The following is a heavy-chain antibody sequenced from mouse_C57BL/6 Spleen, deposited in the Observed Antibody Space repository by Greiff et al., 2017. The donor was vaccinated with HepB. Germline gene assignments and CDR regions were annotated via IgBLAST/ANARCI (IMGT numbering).Heavy chain of an antibody. D-gene: IGHD2-10*02. Sequence: EVKLVESGGGLVQPGGSLSLSCAASGFTFTDYYMSWVRQPPGKALEWLGFIRNKANGYTTEYSASVKGRFTISRDNSQSILYLQMNALRAEDSATYYCARSQIEYGNHFDYWGQGTTLTVSS. CDR3: ARSQIEYGNHFDY. CDR2: IRNKANGYTT. CDR1: GFTFTDYY. J-gene: IGHJ2*01. V-gene: IGHV7-3*01.